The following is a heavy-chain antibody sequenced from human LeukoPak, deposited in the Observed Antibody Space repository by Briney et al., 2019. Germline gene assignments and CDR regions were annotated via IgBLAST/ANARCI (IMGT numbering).Heavy chain of an antibody. V-gene: IGHV4-39*07. Sequence: PSETLSLTCSVSGSYINNYYWGWIRQAPGKGPEWIGSIYYSGKTYYNSSLRSRVTISLDTSKNQFSLKLNSVTAADTAVYYCARVPVVIPAFDWFDPWGQGTLVTVSS. CDR1: GSYINNYY. CDR3: ARVPVVIPAFDWFDP. J-gene: IGHJ5*02. CDR2: IYYSGKT. D-gene: IGHD2-2*01.